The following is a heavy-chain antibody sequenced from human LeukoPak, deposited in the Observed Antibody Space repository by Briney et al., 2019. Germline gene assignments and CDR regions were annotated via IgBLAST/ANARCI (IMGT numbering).Heavy chain of an antibody. CDR2: INPNSGGT. D-gene: IGHD5-18*01. V-gene: IGHV1-2*02. CDR3: ARTEESGYSYGYFGYYYYMDV. CDR1: GYTFTGYY. J-gene: IGHJ6*03. Sequence: ASVKVSCKASGYTFTGYYMPWVRQAPGQGLEWMGGINPNSGGTNYAQKFQSRVTMTRDTSTSTAYMELSRLRSVDTALYYCARTEESGYSYGYFGYYYYMDVWGKGTTVTVSS.